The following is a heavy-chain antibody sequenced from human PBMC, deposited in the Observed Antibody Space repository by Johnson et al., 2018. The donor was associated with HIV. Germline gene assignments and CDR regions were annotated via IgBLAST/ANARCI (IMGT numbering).Heavy chain of an antibody. Sequence: VQLVESGGGVVRPGGSLRLSCAASGFNFNIYGMHWVRQAPGKGLEYVSGISSKGGSTYYANSVKGRFTISRDNSKNTLYLQMGSLRAEDMAVYYCARARTTVTILDAFDIWGQGTMVTVSS. D-gene: IGHD4-17*01. J-gene: IGHJ3*02. CDR3: ARARTTVTILDAFDI. CDR2: ISSKGGST. V-gene: IGHV3-64*01. CDR1: GFNFNIYG.